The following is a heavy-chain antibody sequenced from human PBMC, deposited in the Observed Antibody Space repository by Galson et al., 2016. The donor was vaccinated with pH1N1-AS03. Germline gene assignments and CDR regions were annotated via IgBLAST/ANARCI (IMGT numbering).Heavy chain of an antibody. Sequence: SVKVSCKASGYSFSDYYIHWVRQAPGLGLDWMGRFNPSTGSTKYAQQFLGRFTMTRDTSISTAYMELSRLMSDDTAVYYCSRQPSFYDTTGLPDAFDIWGQGTTVTVSS. J-gene: IGHJ3*02. V-gene: IGHV1-2*06. D-gene: IGHD3-22*01. CDR1: GYSFSDYY. CDR2: FNPSTGST. CDR3: SRQPSFYDTTGLPDAFDI.